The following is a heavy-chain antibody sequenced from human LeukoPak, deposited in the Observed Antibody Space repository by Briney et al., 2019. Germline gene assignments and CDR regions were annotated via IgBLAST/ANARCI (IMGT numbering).Heavy chain of an antibody. CDR1: GYTFTGYY. V-gene: IGHV1-2*02. Sequence: ASLKVSCKAAGYTFTGYYMHWVRQAPGHGLEWMGWINPNSGGTNYAQKFQGRVTMTRDTSISTAYMELSRLTSDDTAVYYCARDPPIGGADVFDGWGQGTMVTVSS. CDR2: INPNSGGT. J-gene: IGHJ3*01. D-gene: IGHD3-10*01. CDR3: ARDPPIGGADVFDG.